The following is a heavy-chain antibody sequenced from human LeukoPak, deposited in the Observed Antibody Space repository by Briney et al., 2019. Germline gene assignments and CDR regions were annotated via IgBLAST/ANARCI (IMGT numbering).Heavy chain of an antibody. CDR3: ARETGYRGYETQPYYFDY. CDR1: GGSFSGYY. V-gene: IGHV4-34*01. J-gene: IGHJ4*02. CDR2: INHSGST. D-gene: IGHD5-12*01. Sequence: PSETLSLTCAVYGGSFSGYYWSWIRQPPGKGLEWIGEINHSGSTNYNPSLKSRVTISVDTSKNQFSLKLSPVTAADTAVYYCARETGYRGYETQPYYFDYWGQGTLVTVSS.